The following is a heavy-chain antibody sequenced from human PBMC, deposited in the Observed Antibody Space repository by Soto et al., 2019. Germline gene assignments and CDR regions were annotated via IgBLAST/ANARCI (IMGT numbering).Heavy chain of an antibody. CDR1: GFTFSSYS. V-gene: IGHV3-21*01. CDR3: AREGGLLWFGVYGMDV. CDR2: ISSSSSYI. D-gene: IGHD3-10*01. Sequence: EVQLVESGGGLVKPGGSLRLSCAASGFTFSSYSMNWVRQAPGTGLEWVSSISSSSSYIYYADSVKGRFTISRDNAKNSLYLQMNSLRAEDTAVYYCAREGGLLWFGVYGMDVWGQGTTVTVSS. J-gene: IGHJ6*02.